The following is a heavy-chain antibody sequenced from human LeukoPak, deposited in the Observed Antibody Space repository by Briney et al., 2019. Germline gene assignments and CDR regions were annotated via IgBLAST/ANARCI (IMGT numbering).Heavy chain of an antibody. D-gene: IGHD5-12*01. Sequence: GGSLRLSCAASGFTFSNAWMSWVRQAPGKGLEWVGRIKSKTDGGTTDYAAPVKGRFTISRGDSKNTLYLQMNSLKTEDTAVYYCTRDIVATIIDYYYGMDVWGQGTTVTVSS. CDR1: GFTFSNAW. V-gene: IGHV3-15*01. J-gene: IGHJ6*02. CDR2: IKSKTDGGTT. CDR3: TRDIVATIIDYYYGMDV.